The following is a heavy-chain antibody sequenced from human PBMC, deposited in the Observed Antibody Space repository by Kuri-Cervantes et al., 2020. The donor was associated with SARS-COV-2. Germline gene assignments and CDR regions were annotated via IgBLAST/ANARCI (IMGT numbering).Heavy chain of an antibody. D-gene: IGHD1-26*01. CDR1: GFTFSDYY. CDR3: AKVGGSYYGDYYYYYMDV. Sequence: GESLKISCAASGFTFSDYYMSWIRQAPGKGLEWVSYISSSGSTIYYADSVKGRFTISRDNAKNTLYLQMNSLRAEDTAVYYCAKVGGSYYGDYYYYYMDVWGKGTTVTVSS. J-gene: IGHJ6*03. CDR2: ISSSGSTI. V-gene: IGHV3-11*04.